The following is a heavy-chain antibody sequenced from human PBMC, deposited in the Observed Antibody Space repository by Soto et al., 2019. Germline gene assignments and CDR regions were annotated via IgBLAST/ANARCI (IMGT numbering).Heavy chain of an antibody. J-gene: IGHJ1*01. CDR2: IYPGDSDT. D-gene: IGHD1-7*01. CDR1: GYSFTTYW. Sequence: GNALKISWKDSGYSFTTYWIGVGRQMPEKGLELMGIIYPGDSDTRYSPSFQGQVTISADNSISTAYLQCGSLKASNTATYYGTRDSWKVVELPPIASWVQGTRV. CDR3: TRDSWKVVELPPIAS. V-gene: IGHV5-51*01.